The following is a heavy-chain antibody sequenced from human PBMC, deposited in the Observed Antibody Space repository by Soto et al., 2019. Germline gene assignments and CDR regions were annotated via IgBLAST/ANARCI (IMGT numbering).Heavy chain of an antibody. D-gene: IGHD4-4*01. CDR2: IKSKGDGETK. J-gene: IGHJ5*02. Sequence: EMHLVDSGGGLVKPGGSLRLFCAASGFTFSDAWMSWVRQAPGKGLEWVGRIKSKGDGETKDYGAPVRGRFTISRDDSQYILYLNMNRLRIEDTAVYYCCVIKRRDQYSTSGYWFDLWGPGTLVTVSS. CDR3: CVIKRRDQYSTSGYWFDL. CDR1: GFTFSDAW. V-gene: IGHV3-15*01.